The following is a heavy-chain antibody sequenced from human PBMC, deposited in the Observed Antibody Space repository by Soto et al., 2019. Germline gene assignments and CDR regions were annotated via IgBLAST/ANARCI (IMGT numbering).Heavy chain of an antibody. CDR1: GYTFTTYG. D-gene: IGHD5-18*01. CDR3: ARDLYSYGYYAMDV. Sequence: QVHLVQSGAEVKKPGASVTVSCKTSGYTFTTYGISWVRQAPGQGLEWMGWISADNGNTNYAQKLQGRVTMTTDTTTSTADMELRRLRSVDTGVYYCARDLYSYGYYAMDVWGQGTTVTVSS. J-gene: IGHJ6*02. V-gene: IGHV1-18*04. CDR2: ISADNGNT.